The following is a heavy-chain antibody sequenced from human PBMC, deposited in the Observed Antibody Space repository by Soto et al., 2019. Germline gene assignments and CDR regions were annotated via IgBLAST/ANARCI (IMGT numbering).Heavy chain of an antibody. V-gene: IGHV3-74*01. CDR1: GFTFSSYW. D-gene: IGHD3-16*01. J-gene: IGHJ5*02. CDR3: ARVARGAWGVFDP. Sequence: EVQLVESGGGLVQPGGSLRLSCAASGFTFSSYWMHWVRQAPGKGLEWVSRIDYDGGTTSYADSVKGRFTISRDNAKNTLYLQMSSLTAEDTAVYYCARVARGAWGVFDPWGQGTLVTVSA. CDR2: IDYDGGTT.